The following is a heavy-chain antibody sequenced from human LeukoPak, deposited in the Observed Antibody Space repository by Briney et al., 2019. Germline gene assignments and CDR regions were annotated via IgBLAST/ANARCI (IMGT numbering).Heavy chain of an antibody. J-gene: IGHJ4*02. V-gene: IGHV3-30-3*01. CDR1: GFTFSSYT. CDR3: ARAPVRYPRDY. CDR2: ISYDGSNE. Sequence: GGSLRLSCAASGFTFSSYTMPWVRQAPGKGLEWVAVISYDGSNEYYADSVKGRFTISRDNSKNTLYLQMNSLRAEDTAVYYCARAPVRYPRDYWGQGTLVTVSS. D-gene: IGHD3-16*02.